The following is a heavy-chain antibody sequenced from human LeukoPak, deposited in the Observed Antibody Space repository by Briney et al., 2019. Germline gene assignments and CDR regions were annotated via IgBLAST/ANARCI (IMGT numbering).Heavy chain of an antibody. CDR1: GGSMSSYY. V-gene: IGHV4-59*08. CDR3: ARHPRSDYGDYVPHYDFDY. D-gene: IGHD4-17*01. J-gene: IGHJ4*02. CDR2: VYYSGST. Sequence: SETLSLTCTVSGGSMSSYYWSWIRQPPGKGLEWIGYVYYSGSTNYNPSLKSRVTISADTSKNQFSLKLSSVTAADTAVYYCARHPRSDYGDYVPHYDFDYWGQGTLVTVSS.